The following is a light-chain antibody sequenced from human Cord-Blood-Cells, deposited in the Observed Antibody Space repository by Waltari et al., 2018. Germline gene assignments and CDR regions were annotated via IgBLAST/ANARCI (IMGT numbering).Light chain of an antibody. Sequence: AIRMTQSPSSLSASTGDRVTITCRASQGISSYLAWYQQKPGKAPKLLIYAASTLQSGVPSRFSGSGSGTDFTLTISCLQSEDFATYYCQQYYSKPPTFGQGTKVEIK. CDR2: AAS. CDR3: QQYYSKPPT. J-gene: IGKJ1*01. V-gene: IGKV1-8*01. CDR1: QGISSY.